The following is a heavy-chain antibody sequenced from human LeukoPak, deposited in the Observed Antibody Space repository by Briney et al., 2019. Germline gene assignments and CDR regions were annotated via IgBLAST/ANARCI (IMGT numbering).Heavy chain of an antibody. CDR2: IYYSGST. CDR3: ARVGRVVSTAMVRDDWFDP. D-gene: IGHD5-18*01. V-gene: IGHV4-39*07. CDR1: GGSISSSSYY. Sequence: KPSETLSLTCTVSGGSISSSSYYWGWIRQPPGKGLEWIGSIYYSGSTYYNPSLKSRVTISVDTSKNQFSLKLSSVTAADTAVYYCARVGRVVSTAMVRDDWFDPWGQGTLVTVSS. J-gene: IGHJ5*02.